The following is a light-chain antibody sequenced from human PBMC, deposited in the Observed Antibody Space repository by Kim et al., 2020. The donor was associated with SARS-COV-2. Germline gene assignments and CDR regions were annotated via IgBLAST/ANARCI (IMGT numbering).Light chain of an antibody. Sequence: ASVGDRVTIPCRASQGISSYLAWYQQKPGKAPKLLIYAASTLQSGVLSRFSGSGSGTDFTLTISSLQPEDFATYYCQQLNSYPLTFGGGTKVDIK. J-gene: IGKJ4*01. CDR3: QQLNSYPLT. CDR1: QGISSY. CDR2: AAS. V-gene: IGKV1-9*01.